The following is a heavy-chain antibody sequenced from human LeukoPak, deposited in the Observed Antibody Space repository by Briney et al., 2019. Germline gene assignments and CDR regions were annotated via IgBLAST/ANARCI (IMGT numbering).Heavy chain of an antibody. J-gene: IGHJ4*02. CDR2: IKPNSGGT. V-gene: IGHV1-2*06. Sequence: ASVKVSCKASGYTFTGYYMHWVRQAPGQGLEWMGRIKPNSGGTNYAQKFQGRVTMTRDTSISTAYMELSRLRSDDTAVYYCAKNVYGYGGSFDYWGQGTLVTVSS. D-gene: IGHD5-18*01. CDR3: AKNVYGYGGSFDY. CDR1: GYTFTGYY.